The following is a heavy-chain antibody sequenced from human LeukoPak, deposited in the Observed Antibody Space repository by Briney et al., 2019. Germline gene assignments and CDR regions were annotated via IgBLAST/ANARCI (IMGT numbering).Heavy chain of an antibody. CDR3: GGGPSRYFSSNSCYPPFFDY. CDR1: GGSFSGYY. D-gene: IGHD2-2*01. V-gene: IGHV4-34*01. J-gene: IGHJ4*02. Sequence: SETLSLTCAVYGGSFSGYYWSWIRQPPGKGLEWIGEINHSGSTNYNPSLKSRVTISVDTSKNQFSLKLSSVTAADTAVYYCGGGPSRYFSSNSCYPPFFDYWGQGTLVTVSS. CDR2: INHSGST.